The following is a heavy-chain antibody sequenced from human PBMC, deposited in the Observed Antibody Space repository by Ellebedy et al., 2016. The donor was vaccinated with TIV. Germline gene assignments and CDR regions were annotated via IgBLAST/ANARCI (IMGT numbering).Heavy chain of an antibody. CDR3: ARPADVVLAPAAPYYFDY. CDR2: IYPGDSDT. D-gene: IGHD2-8*02. CDR1: GYSFPNYW. V-gene: IGHV5-51*01. J-gene: IGHJ4*02. Sequence: GGSLKISCKGFGYSFPNYWIAWVRQMPGRGLEWMGLIYPGDSDTRYSPSFRGQVTISADRSVSTAYLQWTSLKASDSAMYYCARPADVVLAPAAPYYFDYWGQGTLVTVSS.